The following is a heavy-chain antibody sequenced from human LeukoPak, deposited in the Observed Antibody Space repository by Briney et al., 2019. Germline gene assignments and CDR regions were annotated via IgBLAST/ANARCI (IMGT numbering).Heavy chain of an antibody. Sequence: PGGSLRLSCAASGFTFSSYAMSWVRQAPGKGLEWVSAISGSSGRTYYADSVKGRFTISRDNSKNTLYLQMNSLRAEDTAVYYCAKTDSSDYSYYFDYWGQGTLVTVSS. V-gene: IGHV3-23*01. CDR3: AKTDSSDYSYYFDY. D-gene: IGHD3-22*01. CDR1: GFTFSSYA. J-gene: IGHJ4*02. CDR2: ISGSSGRT.